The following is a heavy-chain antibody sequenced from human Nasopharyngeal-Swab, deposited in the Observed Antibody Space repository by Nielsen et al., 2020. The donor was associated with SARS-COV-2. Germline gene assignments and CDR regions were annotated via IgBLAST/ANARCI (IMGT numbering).Heavy chain of an antibody. J-gene: IGHJ3*02. CDR3: ARPRGSGWYREAFDI. CDR2: IYYSGST. V-gene: IGHV4-39*01. Sequence: WIRQPPGLGLEWIGSIYYSGSTYYNPPLKSRVTISVDTSKNQYSLKLSSVTAADTAVYYCARPRGSGWYREAFDIWGQGTTVTVSS. D-gene: IGHD6-19*01.